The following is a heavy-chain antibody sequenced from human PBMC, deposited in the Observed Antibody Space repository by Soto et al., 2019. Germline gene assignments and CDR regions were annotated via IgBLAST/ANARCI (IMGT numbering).Heavy chain of an antibody. V-gene: IGHV1-69*06. CDR2: IIPIFGTA. D-gene: IGHD3-3*01. CDR3: ARDQSSIFRSGSGMDV. Sequence: SVKVSCKASGGTFSSYAISWVRQAPGQGLEWMGGIIPIFGTANYAQKFQGRVTITADKSTSTAYMELSSLRSEDTAVYYCARDQSSIFRSGSGMDVWGQGTTVTVSS. CDR1: GGTFSSYA. J-gene: IGHJ6*02.